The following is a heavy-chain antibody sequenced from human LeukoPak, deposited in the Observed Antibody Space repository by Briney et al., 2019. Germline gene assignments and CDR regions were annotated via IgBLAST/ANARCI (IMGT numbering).Heavy chain of an antibody. CDR1: GFTFSSYW. D-gene: IGHD6-13*01. Sequence: GGSLRLSCAASGFTFSSYWMHWVRQAPGKGLVWVSRINSDGSSTSYADSVKGRFTISRDNAKNTLYLQMNSLRAEDTAVYYCAREGSSFRAFDIWGQGTMVTVSS. CDR2: INSDGSST. V-gene: IGHV3-74*01. CDR3: AREGSSFRAFDI. J-gene: IGHJ3*02.